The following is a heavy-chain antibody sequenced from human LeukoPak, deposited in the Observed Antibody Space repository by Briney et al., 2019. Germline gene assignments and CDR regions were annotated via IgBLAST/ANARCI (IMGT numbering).Heavy chain of an antibody. D-gene: IGHD3-22*01. CDR1: GGSFSGYY. CDR3: ARMPMIVEYYFDY. Sequence: SETLSLTCAVYGGSFSGYYWSWIRQHPGKGLEWIGYIYYSGSTYYNPSLKSRVTISVDTSKNQFSLKLSSVTAADTAVYYCARMPMIVEYYFDYWGQGTLVTVSS. CDR2: IYYSGST. V-gene: IGHV4-31*11. J-gene: IGHJ4*02.